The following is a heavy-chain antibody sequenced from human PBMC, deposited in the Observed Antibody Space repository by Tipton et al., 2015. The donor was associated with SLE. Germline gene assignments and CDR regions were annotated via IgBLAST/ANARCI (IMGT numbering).Heavy chain of an antibody. CDR3: ASLGMDYYFDL. CDR2: IYYSGST. V-gene: IGHV4-39*01. J-gene: IGHJ2*01. Sequence: TLSFTCTVSGGSISGSSYYWGWIRQPPGKGLEWIGHIYYSGSTYYIPSLKSRITISVDTSKNQFSLRLSSATAADTALYYCASLGMDYYFDLWGRGTLVTVSS. D-gene: IGHD7-27*01. CDR1: GGSISGSSYY.